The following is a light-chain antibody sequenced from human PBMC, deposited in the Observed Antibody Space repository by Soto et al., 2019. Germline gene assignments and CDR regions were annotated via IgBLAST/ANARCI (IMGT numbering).Light chain of an antibody. CDR1: SSDVGNYNL. J-gene: IGLJ3*02. V-gene: IGLV2-23*01. CDR2: EGT. Sequence: QSALTQPASVSGSPGQSITISCTGTSSDVGNYNLVSWYQQHPGEAPKLMIYEGTKRPSGVSNRFSGSKFGNTASLTISGLQAEDEVDYYCCSYVGDSTWVFGGGTKLTVL. CDR3: CSYVGDSTWV.